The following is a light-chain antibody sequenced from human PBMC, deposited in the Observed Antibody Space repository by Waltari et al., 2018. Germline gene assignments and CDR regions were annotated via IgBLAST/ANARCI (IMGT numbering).Light chain of an antibody. V-gene: IGKV1-5*03. CDR3: QQYKDYPLT. CDR1: QIISTW. Sequence: DIQMTQSPSTLSASVGDRVTITCRASQIISTWLAWYQQKPGKAPKLLIYKASGLERWVPSRFSSSGSGTEFTLTISSLQPDDFATYYCQQYKDYPLTFGGGTKVEIK. CDR2: KAS. J-gene: IGKJ4*01.